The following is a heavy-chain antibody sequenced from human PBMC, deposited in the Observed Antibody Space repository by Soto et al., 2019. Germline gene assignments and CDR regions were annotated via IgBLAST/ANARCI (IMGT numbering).Heavy chain of an antibody. Sequence: PSETLSLTCTVSGGSVSSGSYYWSWIRQPPGKGLEWIGYIYYSGSTNYNPSLKSRVTISVDTSKNQFSLKLSSVTAADTAVYYCARAEWLRSYFDYWGQGTLVTVSS. CDR2: IYYSGST. CDR3: ARAEWLRSYFDY. J-gene: IGHJ4*02. CDR1: GGSVSSGSYY. V-gene: IGHV4-61*01. D-gene: IGHD5-12*01.